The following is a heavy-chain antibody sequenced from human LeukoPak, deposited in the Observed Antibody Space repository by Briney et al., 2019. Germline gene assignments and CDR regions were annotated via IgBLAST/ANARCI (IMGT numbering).Heavy chain of an antibody. V-gene: IGHV3-11*01. CDR1: GFTFSDYY. Sequence: GGSLRLSCAASGFTFSDYYMSWIRQAPGKGLEWVSYISSSGSTIYYADSVKGRFTISRDNAKNSLYLQMNSLRAEDTAVYYCARGARLRFLENHYEYDWSDPWGQGTLVTVSS. CDR2: ISSSGSTI. J-gene: IGHJ5*02. CDR3: ARGARLRFLENHYEYDWSDP. D-gene: IGHD3-3*01.